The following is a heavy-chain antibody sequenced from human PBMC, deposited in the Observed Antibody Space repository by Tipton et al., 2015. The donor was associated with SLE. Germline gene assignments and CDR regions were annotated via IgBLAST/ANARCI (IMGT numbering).Heavy chain of an antibody. Sequence: TLSLTCTVSGGSISSSSDYWGWIRQPPGKGLEWIGNIYYSGTTFYNPSLKSRVTISVDTSKNQFSLKVSSVTAADTAVYYCARDGEYGYNLDYWGQGTLVTVSS. V-gene: IGHV4-39*02. CDR3: ARDGEYGYNLDY. CDR2: IYYSGTT. J-gene: IGHJ4*02. CDR1: GGSISSSSDY. D-gene: IGHD5-24*01.